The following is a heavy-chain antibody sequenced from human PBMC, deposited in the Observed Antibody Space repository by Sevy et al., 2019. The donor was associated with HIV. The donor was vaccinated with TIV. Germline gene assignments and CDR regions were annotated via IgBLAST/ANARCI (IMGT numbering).Heavy chain of an antibody. D-gene: IGHD6-13*01. CDR2: INPNSGGT. CDR3: ARGLKAAAGGAFDI. J-gene: IGHJ3*02. Sequence: ASVKVSCKASGYTFTGYYMHWVRQAPGQGLEWMGRINPNSGGTNYEQKFQGRVTMTRDTSISTAYMELSRLRSDDTAVYYCARGLKAAAGGAFDIWGQGTMVTVSS. CDR1: GYTFTGYY. V-gene: IGHV1-2*06.